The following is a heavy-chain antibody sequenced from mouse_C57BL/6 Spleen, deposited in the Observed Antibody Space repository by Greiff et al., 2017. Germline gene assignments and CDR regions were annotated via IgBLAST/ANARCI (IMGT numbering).Heavy chain of an antibody. J-gene: IGHJ3*01. CDR3: ARHEDSSGYAWFAY. CDR1: GFTFSSYG. V-gene: IGHV5-6*02. Sequence: DVMLVESGGDLVKPGGSLKLSCAASGFTFSSYGMSWVRQTPDKRLEWVATISSGGSYTYYPDSVKGRFTISRDNAKNTLYLQMSSLKSEDTAMYYCARHEDSSGYAWFAYWGQGTLVTVSA. D-gene: IGHD3-2*02. CDR2: ISSGGSYT.